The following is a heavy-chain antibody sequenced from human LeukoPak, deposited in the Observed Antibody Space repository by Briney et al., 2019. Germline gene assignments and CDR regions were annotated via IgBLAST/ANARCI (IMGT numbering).Heavy chain of an antibody. CDR2: IYYSGST. D-gene: IGHD6-13*01. J-gene: IGHJ2*01. CDR3: ARDKGLAAAGHWYFDL. V-gene: IGHV4-59*01. Sequence: SETLSLTCTVSGDSIRSYYWSWIRQSPGKGLEWIGYIYYSGSTNYNPSLKSRATISGDTSKNQFSLKLSSVTAADTAVYYCARDKGLAAAGHWYFDLWGRGTLVTVSS. CDR1: GDSIRSYY.